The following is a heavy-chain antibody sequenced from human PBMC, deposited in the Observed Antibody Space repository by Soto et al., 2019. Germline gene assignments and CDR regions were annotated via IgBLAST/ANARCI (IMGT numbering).Heavy chain of an antibody. CDR3: AKEGDCSDTSCLFALVDS. V-gene: IGHV3-23*01. CDR2: VSGGAGTT. CDR1: GFTFKNYA. J-gene: IGHJ4*02. Sequence: GGSLRLSCAASGFTFKNYAMSWVRQAPGKGLEWASSVSGGAGTTYYADSVKGRFTISRDNSKNTLFLQMNSLRAEDTAVYYCAKEGDCSDTSCLFALVDSWGQGILVTVSS. D-gene: IGHD2-2*01.